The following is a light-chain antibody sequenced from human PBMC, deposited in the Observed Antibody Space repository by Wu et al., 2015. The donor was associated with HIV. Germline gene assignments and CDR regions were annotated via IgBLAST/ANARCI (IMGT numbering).Light chain of an antibody. J-gene: IGKJ5*01. CDR2: DAS. V-gene: IGKV3-11*01. Sequence: EIVLTQSPATLSFSPGERATLFCRASQSVSGTLAWYQQKLGQAPRLLIYDASTRATGIPARFTGGGSGTDYSLTISSLEPEDFAVYYCQQHANWPLTFGQGTRLEIK. CDR1: QSVSGT. CDR3: QQHANWPLT.